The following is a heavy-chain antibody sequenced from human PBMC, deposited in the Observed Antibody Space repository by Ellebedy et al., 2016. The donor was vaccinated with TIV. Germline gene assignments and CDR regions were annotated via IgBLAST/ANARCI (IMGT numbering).Heavy chain of an antibody. CDR2: INSDGSST. V-gene: IGHV3-74*01. CDR3: ARDMVAATPQDEYYFDY. D-gene: IGHD6-13*01. CDR1: GFTFSSYW. Sequence: PGGSLRLSCAASGFTFSSYWMHWVRQAPGKGLVWVSRINSDGSSTSYADSVKGRFTISRDNAKNTLYLQMNSLRAEDTAVYYCARDMVAATPQDEYYFDYWGQGTLVTVSS. J-gene: IGHJ4*02.